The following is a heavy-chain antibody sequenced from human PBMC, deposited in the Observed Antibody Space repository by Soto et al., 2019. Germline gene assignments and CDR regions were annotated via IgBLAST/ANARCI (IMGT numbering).Heavy chain of an antibody. J-gene: IGHJ4*02. CDR3: DRGFAWGDFDPPYFDF. D-gene: IGHD2-21*02. V-gene: IGHV3-30*04. Sequence: QVQLVASGGGVVQPGRSLRLSCAASGFVFRDYAMHWVRQAPGKGLEWVALISYDGRNKYYADSVRGRFSISRENSKKTVSLKMDSLRPEDTAMYFCDRGFAWGDFDPPYFDFWGRGTLVAVSS. CDR2: ISYDGRNK. CDR1: GFVFRDYA.